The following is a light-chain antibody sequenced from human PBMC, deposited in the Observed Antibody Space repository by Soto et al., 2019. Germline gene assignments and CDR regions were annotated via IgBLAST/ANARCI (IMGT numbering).Light chain of an antibody. CDR3: SSYISSSTLNV. V-gene: IGLV2-14*01. Sequence: QSVLTQPASVSGSPGQSITISCTGTSSDVDGYNYVSWYQQHPGKAPKLMIYDVSKRPSGVSNRFSGSKSGNTASLTISGLQAEDEADYYCSSYISSSTLNVFGTG. CDR2: DVS. CDR1: SSDVDGYNY. J-gene: IGLJ1*01.